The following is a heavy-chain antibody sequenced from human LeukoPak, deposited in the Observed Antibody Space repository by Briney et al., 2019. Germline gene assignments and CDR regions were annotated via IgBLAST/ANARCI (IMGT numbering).Heavy chain of an antibody. J-gene: IGHJ4*02. V-gene: IGHV4-4*07. Sequence: SETLSLTCTVSGGSISSHYWSWLRQPAGKGLEYIGRIHTSGITNYNPSLKSRVAMSGDTSKNQFYLNLRSVTAADTAVYYCARDLGSNYVYFDYWAREALSPSPQ. CDR2: IHTSGIT. CDR1: GGSISSHY. CDR3: ARDLGSNYVYFDY. D-gene: IGHD1-26*01.